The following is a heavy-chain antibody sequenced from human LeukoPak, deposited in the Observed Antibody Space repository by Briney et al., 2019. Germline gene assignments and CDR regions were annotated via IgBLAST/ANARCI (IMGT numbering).Heavy chain of an antibody. CDR3: ARVGCSSSSCNVSYYYHYYYMDV. V-gene: IGHV4-34*01. Sequence: SGTLSLTCAVYGGSFSGYYWTWIRQPPGKGLEWIGEINHSGSTHYNPSLKSRVTISVDTSKNQFSLKVSSVTAADTAVYYCARVGCSSSSCNVSYYYHYYYMDVWGKGTTVTVSS. CDR2: INHSGST. CDR1: GGSFSGYY. J-gene: IGHJ6*03. D-gene: IGHD2-2*01.